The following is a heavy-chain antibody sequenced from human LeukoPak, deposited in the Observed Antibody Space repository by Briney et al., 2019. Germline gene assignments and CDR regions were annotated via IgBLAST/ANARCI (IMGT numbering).Heavy chain of an antibody. CDR1: GFTFSSYS. Sequence: GGSLRLSCAASGFTFSSYSMNWVRQAPGKGLEWVSYISSSSSTIYYADSVKGRFTISRDNAKNSLYLQMNSLRAEDTAVYYCARGALKWELPPIRARKSYYFDYWGQGTLVTVSS. D-gene: IGHD1-26*01. V-gene: IGHV3-48*01. J-gene: IGHJ4*02. CDR3: ARGALKWELPPIRARKSYYFDY. CDR2: ISSSSSTI.